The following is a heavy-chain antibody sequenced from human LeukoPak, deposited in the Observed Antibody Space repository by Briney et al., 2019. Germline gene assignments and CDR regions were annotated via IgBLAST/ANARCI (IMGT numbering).Heavy chain of an antibody. CDR1: GGSISVYY. Sequence: SETLSLTCTVSGGSISVYYWSWIRQPPGKGLEWIGYIYNSGSTNYNPSLKSRVTISVDTSKNQFSLKLSSVTAADTAVYYCAXXXXXXSGGSCLPQFDPWGQGTLVTVSS. J-gene: IGHJ5*02. CDR2: IYNSGST. V-gene: IGHV4-59*01. D-gene: IGHD2-15*01. CDR3: AXXXXXXSGGSCLPQFDP.